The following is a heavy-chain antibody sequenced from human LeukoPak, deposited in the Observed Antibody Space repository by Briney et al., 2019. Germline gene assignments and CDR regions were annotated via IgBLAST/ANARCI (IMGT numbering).Heavy chain of an antibody. CDR1: GGSISSYY. D-gene: IGHD6-13*01. CDR3: ARDWDYSSSWSPAYMDV. Sequence: SETLSLTCTVSGGSISSYYWSWIRQPAGKGLEWIGRIYTSGSTNYNPSFKSRVTMSVDTSKNQFSLKLSSVTAADTAVYYCARDWDYSSSWSPAYMDVWGKGTTVTVSS. CDR2: IYTSGST. J-gene: IGHJ6*03. V-gene: IGHV4-4*07.